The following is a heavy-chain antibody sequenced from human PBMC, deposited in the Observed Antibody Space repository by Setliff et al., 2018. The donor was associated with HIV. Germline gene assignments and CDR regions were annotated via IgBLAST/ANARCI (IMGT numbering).Heavy chain of an antibody. CDR3: ARLDFWGGYYPSYYFDS. Sequence: PSETLSLTCAVSGGSISSGSYYWSWIRQPAGKGLEWIGHIYTSGSTNYNPSLKSRVTISLDTSNNQFSLELRSVTAADTAVYYCARLDFWGGYYPSYYFDSWGQGTLVTVSS. D-gene: IGHD3-3*01. V-gene: IGHV4-61*09. J-gene: IGHJ4*02. CDR1: GGSISSGSYY. CDR2: IYTSGST.